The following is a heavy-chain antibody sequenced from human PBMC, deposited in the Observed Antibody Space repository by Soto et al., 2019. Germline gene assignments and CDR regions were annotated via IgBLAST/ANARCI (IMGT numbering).Heavy chain of an antibody. Sequence: ASVKVFCKASGYTFTSYGISWVRQAPGQGLEWMGWISAYNGNTNYAQKLQGRVTMTTDTSTSTAYMELRSLRSDDTAVYYCARVNDFWTYYYYGMDVWGQGTTVTVSS. CDR3: ARVNDFWTYYYYGMDV. J-gene: IGHJ6*02. CDR1: GYTFTSYG. V-gene: IGHV1-18*04. CDR2: ISAYNGNT. D-gene: IGHD3-3*01.